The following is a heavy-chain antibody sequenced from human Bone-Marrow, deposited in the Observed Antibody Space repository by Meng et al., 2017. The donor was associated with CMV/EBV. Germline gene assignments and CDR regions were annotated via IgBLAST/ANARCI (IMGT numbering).Heavy chain of an antibody. CDR3: ARAQGDTYYDYWSALDY. Sequence: SVKVSCKASGDTFSSDSFSWVRQAPGQGLEWVGGIIPMVPISNYAQRFQGRVTITADKSTSTAYMELRSLRSEDTAVYFCARAQGDTYYDYWSALDYWGQGTMVTVSS. D-gene: IGHD3-3*01. V-gene: IGHV1-69*10. J-gene: IGHJ4*02. CDR1: GDTFSSDS. CDR2: IIPMVPIS.